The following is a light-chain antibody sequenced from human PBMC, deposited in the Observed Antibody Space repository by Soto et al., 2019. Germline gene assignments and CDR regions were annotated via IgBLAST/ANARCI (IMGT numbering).Light chain of an antibody. CDR1: QSLSSS. CDR3: QQYNNWPLT. V-gene: IGKV3-15*01. Sequence: EIVMTQSPATLSVSPGERATLSCRASQSLSSSLAWYQQKPGQAPRLLIYGASTRATGIPARFSGRGSGTEFTLTISSLQSEDFAVYYCQQYNNWPLTFGQGTKVDIK. J-gene: IGKJ1*01. CDR2: GAS.